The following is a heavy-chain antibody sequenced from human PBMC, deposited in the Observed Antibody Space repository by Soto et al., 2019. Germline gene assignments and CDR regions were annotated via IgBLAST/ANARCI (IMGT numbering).Heavy chain of an antibody. CDR1: GYSFTNNW. V-gene: IGHV5-51*01. Sequence: GESLKISCKASGYSFTNNWIGWVRQKPGKGLEWMGIIYPGDSETKYNPSFEDRVTISADKSISTAYLQWNSLKASDTAIYYCARNFSSSWYYFDHWGQGTLVTVYS. CDR3: ARNFSSSWYYFDH. CDR2: IYPGDSET. D-gene: IGHD6-13*01. J-gene: IGHJ4*02.